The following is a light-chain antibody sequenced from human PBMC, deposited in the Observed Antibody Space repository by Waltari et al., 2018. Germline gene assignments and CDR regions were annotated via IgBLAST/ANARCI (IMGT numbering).Light chain of an antibody. CDR3: QQYGSLPYT. CDR1: QSVSSSY. V-gene: IGKV3-20*01. Sequence: EIVLTQSPGTLSLSPGERATLSCRASQSVSSSYLAWYQQKPGQAPRLLLYGASNRATGIPDRCSGSASGTDFTLTISSLESEDFAVYHCQQYGSLPYTFGQGTKLEIK. CDR2: GAS. J-gene: IGKJ2*01.